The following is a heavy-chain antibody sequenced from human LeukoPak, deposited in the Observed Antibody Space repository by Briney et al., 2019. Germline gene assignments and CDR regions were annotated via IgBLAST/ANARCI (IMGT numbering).Heavy chain of an antibody. CDR1: GGSFSGYY. CDR2: INHSGST. J-gene: IGHJ5*02. D-gene: IGHD6-13*01. Sequence: SETQSLTCAVYGGSFSGYYWSWIRQPPGKGLEWIGEINHSGSTNYNPSLKSRVTISVDTSKNQFSLKLSSVTAADTAVYYCARGLGAAARLYTGFDPWGQGTLVTVSS. CDR3: ARGLGAAARLYTGFDP. V-gene: IGHV4-34*01.